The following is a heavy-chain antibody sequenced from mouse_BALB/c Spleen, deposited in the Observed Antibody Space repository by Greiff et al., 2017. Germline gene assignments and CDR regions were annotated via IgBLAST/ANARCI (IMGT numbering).Heavy chain of an antibody. J-gene: IGHJ4*01. D-gene: IGHD2-1*01. Sequence: EVQVVESGGGLVQPGGSRKLSCAASGFTFSSFGMHWVRQAPEKGLEWVAYISSGSSTIYYADTVKGRFTISRDNPKNTLFLQMTSLRSEDTAMYYCARSRGGNYVYYAMDYWGQGTSVTVSS. CDR3: ARSRGGNYVYYAMDY. V-gene: IGHV5-17*02. CDR2: ISSGSSTI. CDR1: GFTFSSFG.